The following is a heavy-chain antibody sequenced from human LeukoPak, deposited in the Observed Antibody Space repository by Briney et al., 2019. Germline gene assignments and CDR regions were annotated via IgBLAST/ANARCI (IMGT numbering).Heavy chain of an antibody. J-gene: IGHJ5*02. CDR2: IIPIFGTV. V-gene: IGHV1-69*05. CDR3: ARDQGSGYYDSSGYYWFDP. D-gene: IGHD3-22*01. Sequence: SVKVSCKASGGTFSSYAISWVRQAPGQGLEWMGGIIPIFGTVNYAQKFQGRVTITTDESTSTAYMELSSLRSEDTGVYYCARDQGSGYYDSSGYYWFDPWGQGTLVTVSS. CDR1: GGTFSSYA.